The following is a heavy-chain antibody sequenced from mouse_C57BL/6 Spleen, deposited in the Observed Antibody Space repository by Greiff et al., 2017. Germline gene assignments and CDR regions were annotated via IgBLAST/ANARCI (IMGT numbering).Heavy chain of an antibody. CDR1: GFSLTSYG. CDR3: AKKRGVLRSDAMDY. D-gene: IGHD1-1*01. J-gene: IGHJ4*01. Sequence: QVQLQQPGPGLVQPSQSLSISCTVSGFSLTSYGVHWVRQSPGKGLEWLGVIWRGGSTDYNAAFMSRLSITKDNSKSQVFFKMNSLQADDTAIYYCAKKRGVLRSDAMDYWGQGTSVTVSS. CDR2: IWRGGST. V-gene: IGHV2-5*01.